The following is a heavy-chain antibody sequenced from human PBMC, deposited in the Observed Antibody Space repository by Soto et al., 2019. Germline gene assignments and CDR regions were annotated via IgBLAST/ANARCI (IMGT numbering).Heavy chain of an antibody. J-gene: IGHJ4*02. CDR3: ARSRGQYSSSWYVGDY. D-gene: IGHD6-13*01. CDR2: IIPILGIA. Sequence: QVQLVQSGAEVKKPGSSVKVSCKASGGTFSSYTISWVRQAPGQGLEWMGRIIPILGIANYAQKFQGRVTITADKSTSTAYMELSSLRSEDTAVYYCARSRGQYSSSWYVGDYWGQGTLVTVSS. V-gene: IGHV1-69*02. CDR1: GGTFSSYT.